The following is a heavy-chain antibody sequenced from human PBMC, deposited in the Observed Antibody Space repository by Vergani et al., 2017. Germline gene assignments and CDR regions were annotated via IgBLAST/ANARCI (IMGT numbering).Heavy chain of an antibody. CDR2: IYYSGST. D-gene: IGHD6-6*01. J-gene: IGHJ4*02. CDR3: ARYSRTGIAAPL. V-gene: IGHV4-59*01. CDR1: GGSISSYY. Sequence: QVQLQESGPGLVKPSETLSLTCTVSGGSISSYYWSWIRQPPGKGLEWIGYIYYSGSTNYNPSLKSQVTISVDTSKNQFSLKLSSVTAADTAVYYCARYSRTGIAAPLWGQGTLVTVSS.